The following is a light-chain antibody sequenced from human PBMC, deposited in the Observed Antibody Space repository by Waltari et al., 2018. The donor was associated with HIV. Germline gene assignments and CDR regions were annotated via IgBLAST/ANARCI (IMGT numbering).Light chain of an antibody. V-gene: IGLV2-23*02. CDR1: RGNIGIYNL. Sequence: QSALTQQASVSGSLGQSITIPCNGTRGNIGIYNLVSWYQQHPAKAPKLLIYEVTRRPSGISSRVSASKSDNTASLTSSGLQAEDEATYFCCSYAGTTDFFVFG. J-gene: IGLJ1*01. CDR2: EVT. CDR3: CSYAGTTDFFV.